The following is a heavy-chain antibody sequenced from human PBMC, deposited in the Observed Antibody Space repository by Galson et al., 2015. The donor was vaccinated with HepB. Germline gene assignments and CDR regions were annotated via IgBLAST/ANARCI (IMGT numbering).Heavy chain of an antibody. J-gene: IGHJ5*02. CDR3: AGCPSRWCMLYKGGWFDP. CDR2: ISAYNGNT. Sequence: SVKVSCKASGYTFTSYGISWVRQAPGQGLEWMGWISAYNGNTNYAQKLQGRVTMTTDTSTSTAYMELRSLRSDDTAVYYCAGCPSRWCMLYKGGWFDPWGQGTLVTVSS. CDR1: GYTFTSYG. D-gene: IGHD2-8*02. V-gene: IGHV1-18*01.